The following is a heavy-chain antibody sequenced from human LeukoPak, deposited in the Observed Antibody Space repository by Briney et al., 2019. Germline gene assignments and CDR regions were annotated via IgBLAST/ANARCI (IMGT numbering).Heavy chain of an antibody. Sequence: GGSLRLSCAASGFTFSSYSMNWVRQAPGKGLEWVAVISYDGSNKYYADSVKGRFTISRDNSKNTLYLQMNSLRAEDTAVYYCAKGGYSYGYYYFDYWGQGTLVTVSS. D-gene: IGHD5-18*01. CDR2: ISYDGSNK. CDR3: AKGGYSYGYYYFDY. V-gene: IGHV3-30*18. J-gene: IGHJ4*02. CDR1: GFTFSSYS.